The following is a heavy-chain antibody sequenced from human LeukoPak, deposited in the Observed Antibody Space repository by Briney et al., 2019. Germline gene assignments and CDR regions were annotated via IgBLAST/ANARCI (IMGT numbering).Heavy chain of an antibody. D-gene: IGHD3-22*01. CDR3: AREIYYYDSSGYYYSPTYYYYGMDV. V-gene: IGHV3-33*01. CDR2: IWYDGGNK. CDR1: GFTFSSYG. J-gene: IGHJ6*02. Sequence: GGSLRLSCAASGFTFSSYGMHWVRQAPGKGLEWVAVIWYDGGNKYYADSVKGRFTISRDNSKNTLYLQMNSLRAEDTAVYYCAREIYYYDSSGYYYSPTYYYYGMDVWGQGTTVTVSS.